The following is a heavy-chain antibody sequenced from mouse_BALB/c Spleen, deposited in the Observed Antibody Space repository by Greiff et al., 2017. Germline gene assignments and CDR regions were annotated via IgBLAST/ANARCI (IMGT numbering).Heavy chain of an antibody. J-gene: IGHJ4*01. Sequence: EVKLVESGGGLVQPGGSRKLSCAASGFTFSSFGMHWVRQAPEKGLEWVAYISSGSSTIYYADTVKGRFTISRDNPKNTLFLQMTSLRSEDTAMYYCARGDDEYYAMDYWGQGTSVTVSS. CDR2: ISSGSSTI. D-gene: IGHD2-12*01. V-gene: IGHV5-17*02. CDR1: GFTFSSFG. CDR3: ARGDDEYYAMDY.